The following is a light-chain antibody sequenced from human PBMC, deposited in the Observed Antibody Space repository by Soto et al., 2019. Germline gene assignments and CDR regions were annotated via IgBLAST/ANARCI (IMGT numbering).Light chain of an antibody. CDR2: GAS. V-gene: IGKV3-20*01. J-gene: IGKJ4*01. Sequence: EIVLTQSPGTLSLSPGERATLSCRASQSVSSSYLAWYQQKPGQAARLLIYGASSRATGIPDRFSGSGSGTDFTLTISRLEPEDFALYYCQQYGSSPRTFGGGTKVEIK. CDR3: QQYGSSPRT. CDR1: QSVSSSY.